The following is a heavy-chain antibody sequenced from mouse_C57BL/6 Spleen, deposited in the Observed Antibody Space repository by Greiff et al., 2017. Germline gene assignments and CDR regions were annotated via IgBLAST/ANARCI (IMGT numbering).Heavy chain of an antibody. J-gene: IGHJ3*01. CDR1: GYTFTSYW. CDR2: IHPNSGST. Sequence: QVQLQQPGAELVKPGASVKLSCKASGYTFTSYWMHWVKQRPGQGLEWIGMIHPNSGSTNYNEKFKSKATLTVDKSSSPAYMQLSSLTSADSAVYYCARWGVTAAYWGQGTLVTVSA. D-gene: IGHD2-2*01. CDR3: ARWGVTAAY. V-gene: IGHV1-64*01.